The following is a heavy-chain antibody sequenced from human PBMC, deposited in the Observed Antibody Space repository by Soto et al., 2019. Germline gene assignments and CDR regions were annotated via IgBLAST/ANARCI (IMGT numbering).Heavy chain of an antibody. CDR1: GFSLNADGGG. V-gene: IGHV2-5*01. CDR2: IYWNDDK. J-gene: IGHJ6*02. Sequence: SGPTLVNPTQTLTLTCTLSGFSLNADGGGAVWIRRPPGKALEWLALIYWNDDKRYSPSLTSRLTITKDTSRNQVVLTMTNMDPGDTATYYCAHRPNWGIDGLGAWGQGXRVTVSS. D-gene: IGHD7-27*01. CDR3: AHRPNWGIDGLGA.